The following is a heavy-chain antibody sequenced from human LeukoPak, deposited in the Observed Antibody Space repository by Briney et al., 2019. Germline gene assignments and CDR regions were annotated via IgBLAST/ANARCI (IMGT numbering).Heavy chain of an antibody. CDR1: GFTFSIYW. Sequence: GGSLRLSCAASGFTFSIYWMSWVRQAPGKGLEWVANIKQDGSEKYYVDSVKGRFTISRDNAKNSLYLQMNSLRAEDTAVYYCARGGGYFVVDYWGQGTLVTVSS. V-gene: IGHV3-7*01. CDR3: ARGGGYFVVDY. J-gene: IGHJ4*02. CDR2: IKQDGSEK. D-gene: IGHD1-26*01.